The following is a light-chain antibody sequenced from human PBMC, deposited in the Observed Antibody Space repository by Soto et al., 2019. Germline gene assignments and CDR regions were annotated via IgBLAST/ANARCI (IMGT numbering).Light chain of an antibody. J-gene: IGLJ1*01. CDR2: EVT. Sequence: QSALTQPASVSGSPGQSITISCTGTSGDVGGYNYVSWYQQHPGKAPKLMIYEVTNRPSGVSNRFSGSKSANTASLTISGLQAEDDADYYCSSYTSSSSLYVFGTGTKLTVL. CDR1: SGDVGGYNY. CDR3: SSYTSSSSLYV. V-gene: IGLV2-14*01.